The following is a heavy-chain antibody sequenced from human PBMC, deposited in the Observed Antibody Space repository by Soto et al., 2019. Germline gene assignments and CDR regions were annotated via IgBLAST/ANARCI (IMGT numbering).Heavy chain of an antibody. CDR1: GGSFSGYY. Sequence: SETLSLTCAVYGGSFSGYYWNWIRQPPGKGLEWIGEIDHSGYTNYNPSLKGRVTISVDTSKNQFSLRLTSVTAADTAVYYCARVRDWFDPWGQGALVTVSS. CDR3: ARVRDWFDP. CDR2: IDHSGYT. J-gene: IGHJ5*02. D-gene: IGHD3-3*01. V-gene: IGHV4-34*01.